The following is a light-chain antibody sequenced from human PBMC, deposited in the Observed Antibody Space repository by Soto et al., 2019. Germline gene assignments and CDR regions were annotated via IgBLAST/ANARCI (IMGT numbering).Light chain of an antibody. V-gene: IGKV3-20*01. CDR3: LQHVTSPST. CDR1: QSVGSSH. CDR2: DAS. Sequence: EIVLTQSPDNLSLSPGERVTLSCRASQSVGSSHLAWYQQKPGQALRLLIYDASTRAADIPDRFSGSGSGTDFTLTISRLEPEDFAVYYCLQHVTSPSTFGQGTKVEIK. J-gene: IGKJ1*01.